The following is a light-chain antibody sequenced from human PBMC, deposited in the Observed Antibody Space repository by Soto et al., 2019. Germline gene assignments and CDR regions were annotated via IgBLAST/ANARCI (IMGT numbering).Light chain of an antibody. Sequence: QSALTQPASVSGSPGQSITISCTGTSRDVGGYNYVSWYQQHPGKAPKLMIYEVNNRPSGVSNRFSGSKSGNTASLTISGLQAEDEADYYCSSYTISSTYVFGTGTKLTVL. CDR3: SSYTISSTYV. CDR2: EVN. J-gene: IGLJ1*01. V-gene: IGLV2-14*01. CDR1: SRDVGGYNY.